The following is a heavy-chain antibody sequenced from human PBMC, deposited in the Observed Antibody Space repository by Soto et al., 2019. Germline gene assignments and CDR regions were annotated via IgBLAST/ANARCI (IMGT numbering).Heavy chain of an antibody. CDR1: GFTFSSYS. V-gene: IGHV3-48*01. CDR3: AREAGGEQWLNDAFDI. J-gene: IGHJ3*02. D-gene: IGHD6-19*01. CDR2: ISSSSSTI. Sequence: HPGGSLRLSCAASGFTFSSYSMNWVRQAPRKGLEWVSYISSSSSTIYYADSVKGRFTISRDNAKNSLYLQMNSLRAEDTAVYYCAREAGGEQWLNDAFDIWGQGTMVTVSS.